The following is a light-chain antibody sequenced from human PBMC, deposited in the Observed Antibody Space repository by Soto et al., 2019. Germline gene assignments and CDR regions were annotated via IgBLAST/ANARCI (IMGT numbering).Light chain of an antibody. CDR1: SSDIGAYNF. V-gene: IGLV2-14*03. J-gene: IGLJ2*01. CDR3: TSWTTSTTMI. Sequence: QSALTQPASVSGSPGQSITISCTGTSSDIGAYNFVSWYQHHPGKAPKLMLYDVNIRPSGVSNRFSGSKSGNTASLTISELQAEDEADYYCTSWTTSTTMIFGGGTKLTVL. CDR2: DVN.